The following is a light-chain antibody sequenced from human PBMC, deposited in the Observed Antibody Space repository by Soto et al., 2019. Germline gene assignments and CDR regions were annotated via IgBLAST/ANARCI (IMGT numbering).Light chain of an antibody. J-gene: IGKJ1*01. Sequence: EIVMAQSPATLSVSPGERATLSCRASQSVSSNLAWYQQKPGQSPRLLIYGASTRATGIPARFSGSGSGTEFTLTINSLQTEDFGLYYCQQYNSWPRTFGQGTKVDIK. CDR1: QSVSSN. CDR3: QQYNSWPRT. CDR2: GAS. V-gene: IGKV3-15*01.